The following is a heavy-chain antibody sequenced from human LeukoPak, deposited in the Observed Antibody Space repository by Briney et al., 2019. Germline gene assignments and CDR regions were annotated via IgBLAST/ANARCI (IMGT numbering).Heavy chain of an antibody. J-gene: IGHJ4*02. CDR2: ISYDGSNK. CDR1: GFTFSSYG. D-gene: IGHD3-22*01. Sequence: GGSLRLSCAASGFTFSSYGMHWVRQAPGNGLEWVAVISYDGSNKYYADSVRGRFTISRDNSKNTLYLQMNSLRAEDTAVYYCAVGYWYFDYWGQGTLVTVSS. V-gene: IGHV3-30*03. CDR3: AVGYWYFDY.